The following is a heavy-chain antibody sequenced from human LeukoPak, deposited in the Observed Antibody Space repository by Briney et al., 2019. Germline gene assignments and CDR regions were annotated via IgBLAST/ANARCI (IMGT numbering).Heavy chain of an antibody. J-gene: IGHJ6*02. CDR2: ISSSSSYI. V-gene: IGHV3-21*01. Sequence: NAGGSLRLSCAASGFTFSSYSMTWVRQAPGKGLEWVSSISSSSSYIYYADSVKGRFTISRDNAKNSLYLQMNSLRAEDTAAYYCARREIPVGDAKYFGMDVWGRGTTVTVSS. CDR1: GFTFSSYS. D-gene: IGHD6-19*01. CDR3: ARREIPVGDAKYFGMDV.